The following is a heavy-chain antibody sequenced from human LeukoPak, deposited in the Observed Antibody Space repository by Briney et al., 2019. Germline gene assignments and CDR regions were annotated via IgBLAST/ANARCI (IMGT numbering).Heavy chain of an antibody. D-gene: IGHD3-22*01. CDR2: INHDGGEV. J-gene: IGHJ4*01. Sequence: PGGSLRLSCVTSGFTFRTYWMNWFRRAPGKGLEWVGNINHDGGEVNYVDSVKGRFTISRDNAKDSLYLQMNSLRAEDTAMYFCATDRKSYDWSDFRFHYWGQGALVTVSS. CDR3: ATDRKSYDWSDFRFHY. CDR1: GFTFRTYW. V-gene: IGHV3-7*01.